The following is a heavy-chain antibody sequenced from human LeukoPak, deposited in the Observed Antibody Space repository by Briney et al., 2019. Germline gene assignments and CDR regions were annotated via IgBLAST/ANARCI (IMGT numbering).Heavy chain of an antibody. CDR3: ARDRPLVGATNYYFDY. J-gene: IGHJ4*02. CDR1: GGSISSSSYY. D-gene: IGHD1-26*01. Sequence: SETLSLTCTVSGGSISSSSYYWGWIRQPPGKGLEWIGSIYYSGSTYYNPSLKSRVTISVDTSKNQFSLKLSSVTAADTAVYYCARDRPLVGATNYYFDYWGQGTLVTVSS. CDR2: IYYSGST. V-gene: IGHV4-39*07.